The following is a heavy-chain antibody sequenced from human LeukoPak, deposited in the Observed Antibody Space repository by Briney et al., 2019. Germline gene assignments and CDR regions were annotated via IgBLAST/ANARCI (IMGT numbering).Heavy chain of an antibody. Sequence: ASVKVSCKASGFTFTSYDINWVRQAPGQGLEWMGWMNPNSGNTRYAQKLQGRVTMTTDTSTSTAYMELRSLRSDDTAVYYCARDAFRGPNLDYWGQGTLVTVSS. CDR3: ARDAFRGPNLDY. CDR2: MNPNSGNT. D-gene: IGHD3-16*01. V-gene: IGHV1-8*01. J-gene: IGHJ4*02. CDR1: GFTFTSYD.